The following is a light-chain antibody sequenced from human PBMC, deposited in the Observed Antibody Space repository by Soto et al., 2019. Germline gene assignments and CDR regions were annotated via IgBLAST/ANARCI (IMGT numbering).Light chain of an antibody. CDR2: GAS. Sequence: EIVFTQSPCTLSLSPGRRRTLSCTASQSVSKNYLAWYQQKPGQAPRLLIYGASNRATGIPDRFSGSGSGTDFTLTVSRMEPEDFAVDDCQQYGSSGTFGQGTKVDIK. V-gene: IGKV3-20*01. CDR3: QQYGSSGT. J-gene: IGKJ1*01. CDR1: QSVSKNY.